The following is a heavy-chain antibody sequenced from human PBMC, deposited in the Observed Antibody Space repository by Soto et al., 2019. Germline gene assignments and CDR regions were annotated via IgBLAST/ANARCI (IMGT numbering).Heavy chain of an antibody. Sequence: QLQLVQSGTEVKEPRSSVKVSCKASGGTFSTSSFVWVRQGPGQGLEWMGGIIPIFTRTNFAQKFQGRVTFSADESTRTTYMELRSLASEVTAIYYCAGDVVRCTAGDSWGQGTLVTVSS. D-gene: IGHD2-8*02. CDR1: GGTFSTSS. CDR3: AGDVVRCTAGDS. CDR2: IIPIFTRT. J-gene: IGHJ4*02. V-gene: IGHV1-69*01.